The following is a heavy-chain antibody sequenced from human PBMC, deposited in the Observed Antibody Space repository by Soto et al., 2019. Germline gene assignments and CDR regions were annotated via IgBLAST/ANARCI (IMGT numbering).Heavy chain of an antibody. CDR1: GFTFSNAW. D-gene: IGHD1-20*01. J-gene: IGHJ3*02. V-gene: IGHV3-15*01. CDR3: TTLGPSYNWNRDAFDM. Sequence: EGQLVESGGGLMKPGGSLRLSCAASGFTFSNAWVSWVRQAPGRGLEWVGRIKSKTDGGTPDYAAPVKGRFTISRDDSTNTLYLQMDSLKTEDTAVYYCTTLGPSYNWNRDAFDMWGQGTMVTVSS. CDR2: IKSKTDGGTP.